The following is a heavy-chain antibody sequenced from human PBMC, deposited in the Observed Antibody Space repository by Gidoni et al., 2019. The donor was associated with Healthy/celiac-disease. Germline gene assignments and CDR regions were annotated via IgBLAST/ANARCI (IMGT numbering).Heavy chain of an antibody. CDR2: INSDGSST. D-gene: IGHD1-20*01. J-gene: IGHJ6*02. CDR3: ARVRGRVGIYYYYGMDV. CDR1: GFTFSSYW. Sequence: EVQLVESGGGLVQPGGSLRLSCAASGFTFSSYWMHWVRQAPGKGLVWVSRINSDGSSTSYADSVKGRFTISRDNAKNTLYLQMNSLRAEDTAVYYCARVRGRVGIYYYYGMDVWGQGTTVTVSS. V-gene: IGHV3-74*01.